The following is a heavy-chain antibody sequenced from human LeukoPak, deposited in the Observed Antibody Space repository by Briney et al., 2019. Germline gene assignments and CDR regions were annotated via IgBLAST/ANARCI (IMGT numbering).Heavy chain of an antibody. CDR2: IRGKAYGGTT. V-gene: IGHV3-49*04. Sequence: GGSLRLSCTASGFTFGDYAMSWVRQAPGKGLEWVGFIRGKAYGGTTEYAASVKGRFTISRDDSKSIAYLQMNSLKTEDTAVYYCTRDGLYCSSTSCYTEVDWGQGTLVTVSS. CDR3: TRDGLYCSSTSCYTEVD. D-gene: IGHD2-2*02. CDR1: GFTFGDYA. J-gene: IGHJ4*02.